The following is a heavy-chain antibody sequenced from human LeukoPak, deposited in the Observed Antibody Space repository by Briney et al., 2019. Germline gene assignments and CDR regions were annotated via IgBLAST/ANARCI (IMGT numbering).Heavy chain of an antibody. CDR3: TSPIAVAGRADY. V-gene: IGHV3-15*01. CDR1: GFTFSNAW. CDR2: IKSKTDGGTT. J-gene: IGHJ4*02. Sequence: GGSLRLSCAASGFTFSNAWMSWVRQAPGKGLEWVGRIKSKTDGGTTDYAAPVKGRFTISRDDSKNTLYLQMNSLKTEDTAVYYCTSPIAVAGRADYWGQGTLVTVSS. D-gene: IGHD6-19*01.